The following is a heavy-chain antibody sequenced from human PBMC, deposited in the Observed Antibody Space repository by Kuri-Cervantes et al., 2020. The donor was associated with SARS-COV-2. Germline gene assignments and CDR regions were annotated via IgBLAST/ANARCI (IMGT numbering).Heavy chain of an antibody. CDR3: ARDIKYQLLYPGWGMDV. Sequence: GGSLRLSCAASGFTVSSNYMSWVRQAPGKGLEWVSVIYSGGSTYYADSVKGRFTISGDNSKNTLYLQMNSLRAEDTAVYYCARDIKYQLLYPGWGMDVWGQGTTVTVSS. V-gene: IGHV3-53*01. J-gene: IGHJ6*02. CDR2: IYSGGST. CDR1: GFTVSSNY. D-gene: IGHD2-2*02.